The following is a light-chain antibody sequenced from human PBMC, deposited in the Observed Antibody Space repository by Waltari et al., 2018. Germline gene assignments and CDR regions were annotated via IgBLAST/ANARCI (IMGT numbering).Light chain of an antibody. Sequence: QSVLTPPPSVSGAPGQRVTIPCTGSSSNIGAGYDVHWYQQLPGTAPKLLIYGNSNRPSGVPDRFSGSKSGTSASLAITGLQAEDEADYYCQSYDSSLSGSGVFGTGTKVTVL. CDR1: SSNIGAGYD. J-gene: IGLJ1*01. CDR2: GNS. CDR3: QSYDSSLSGSGV. V-gene: IGLV1-40*01.